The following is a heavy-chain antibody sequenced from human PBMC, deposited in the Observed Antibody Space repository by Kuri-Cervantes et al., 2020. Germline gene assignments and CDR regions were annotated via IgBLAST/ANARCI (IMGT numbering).Heavy chain of an antibody. J-gene: IGHJ4*02. CDR1: GFTFSSYS. CDR2: ISSSSSYI. Sequence: LSLTCAASGFTFSSYSMNWVRQAPGKGLEWVSSISSSSSYIYYADSVKGRFTISRDNAKNSLYLQMNSLRAEDTAVYYCARNYDFWSGYYGEKTYYFDYWGQGTLVTVSS. V-gene: IGHV3-21*01. D-gene: IGHD3-3*01. CDR3: ARNYDFWSGYYGEKTYYFDY.